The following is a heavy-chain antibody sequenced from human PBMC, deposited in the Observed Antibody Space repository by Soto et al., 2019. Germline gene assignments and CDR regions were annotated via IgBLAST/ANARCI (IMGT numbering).Heavy chain of an antibody. Sequence: SETLSLTCAVSGGSISSSNWWSWVRQPPGKGLEWIGEIYHSGSTNYNPSLKSRVTISVDKSKNQFSLKLSSVTAADTAVYYCARQWELLRDWFDPWGQGTLVTVSS. CDR1: GGSISSSNW. CDR3: ARQWELLRDWFDP. D-gene: IGHD1-26*01. CDR2: IYHSGST. J-gene: IGHJ5*02. V-gene: IGHV4-4*02.